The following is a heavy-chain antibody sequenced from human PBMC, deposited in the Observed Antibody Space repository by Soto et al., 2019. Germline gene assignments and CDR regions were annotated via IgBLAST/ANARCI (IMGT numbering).Heavy chain of an antibody. J-gene: IGHJ6*02. CDR2: ISAYNGNT. CDR3: ARDAAYCSGGSCYSGHYYYGMDV. Sequence: ASVKVPCKASGYTFTSYGISWVRQAPGQGLEWMGWISAYNGNTNYAQKLQGRVTMTTDTSTSTAYMELRSLRSDDTAVYYCARDAAYCSGGSCYSGHYYYGMDVWGQGTTVTVS. D-gene: IGHD2-15*01. V-gene: IGHV1-18*04. CDR1: GYTFTSYG.